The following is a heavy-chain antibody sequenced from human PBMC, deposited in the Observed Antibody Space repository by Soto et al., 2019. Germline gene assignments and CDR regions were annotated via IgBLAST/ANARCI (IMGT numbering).Heavy chain of an antibody. J-gene: IGHJ6*02. D-gene: IGHD6-13*01. CDR1: GFTFSSYG. V-gene: IGHV3-30*18. CDR3: AKNQQLVPYYYYGMDV. CDR2: ISYDGSNK. Sequence: GGSLRLSCAASGFTFSSYGMHWVRQAPGKGLEWVAVISYDGSNKYYADSVKGRFTISRDNSKNTLYLQMNSLRAEDTAVYYCAKNQQLVPYYYYGMDVWGQGTTVTVSS.